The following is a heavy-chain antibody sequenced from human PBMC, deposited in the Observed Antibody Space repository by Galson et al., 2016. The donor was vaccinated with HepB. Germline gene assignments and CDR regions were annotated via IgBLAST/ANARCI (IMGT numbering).Heavy chain of an antibody. CDR1: GYTFPDYY. J-gene: IGHJ1*01. D-gene: IGHD1-1*01. V-gene: IGHV1-2*02. CDR2: INPNPGRT. Sequence: SCKASGYTFPDYYMHWVRQAPGQGLEWMGWINPNPGRTKYAQKFQGRVTMTRDSSISTAYMELTRLTSDDTAIYYCARAQSNWNAHWGPGTLVTVSS. CDR3: ARAQSNWNAH.